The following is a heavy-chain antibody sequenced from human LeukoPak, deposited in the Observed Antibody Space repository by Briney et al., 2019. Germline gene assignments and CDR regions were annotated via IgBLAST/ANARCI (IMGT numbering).Heavy chain of an antibody. V-gene: IGHV3-21*01. J-gene: IGHJ4*02. D-gene: IGHD5-18*01. Sequence: GGSLRLSCAASGFTFSSYEMNWVRQAPGKGLEWVSSISSSSSYIYYADSVKGRFTISRDNAKNSLYLQMNSLRAEDTAVYYCARDWTRGYSYGYVDYWGQGTLVTVSS. CDR2: ISSSSSYI. CDR1: GFTFSSYE. CDR3: ARDWTRGYSYGYVDY.